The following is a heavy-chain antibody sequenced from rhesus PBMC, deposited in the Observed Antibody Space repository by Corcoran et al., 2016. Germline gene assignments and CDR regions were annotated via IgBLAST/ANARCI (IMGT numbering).Heavy chain of an antibody. CDR1: GYTFTDYY. V-gene: IGHV1-111*01. J-gene: IGHJ4*01. CDR2: VDPEDGEA. CDR3: ATGLVAANFDY. Sequence: EVQLVQSGAEVKKPGASVKISCKASGYTFTDYYLHWVRQAPGQGLEWMGRVDPEDGEADYAQKFHDRVTITRDTSTDTAYMELSSLRSEDTAVYYCATGLVAANFDYWGQGVLVTVSS. D-gene: IGHD4-29*01.